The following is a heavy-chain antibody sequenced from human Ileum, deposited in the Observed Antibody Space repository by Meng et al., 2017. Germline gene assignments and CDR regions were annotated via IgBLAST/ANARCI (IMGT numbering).Heavy chain of an antibody. CDR1: VGSISSCGDY. Sequence: GQLQGYGPGLVQPSPTLSLTSTVSVGSISSCGDYWGWIRQHPGKGLEWIGYIFYSGSTYYNSSLKSRINISVDTSKNQFSLKVSSMTAADTAVYYCARVRRGLGLRFDPWGQGTLVTVSS. D-gene: IGHD3/OR15-3a*01. J-gene: IGHJ5*02. V-gene: IGHV4-31*03. CDR2: IFYSGST. CDR3: ARVRRGLGLRFDP.